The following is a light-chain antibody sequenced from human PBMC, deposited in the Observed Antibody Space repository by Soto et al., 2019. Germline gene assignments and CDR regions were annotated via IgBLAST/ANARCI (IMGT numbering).Light chain of an antibody. Sequence: QSALTQPPSASGSPGQSVTISCTGTSSDVGGYNYVSWYQQHPGKAPKLMIYEVSKRPSGVPDRVSGSKSGNTASLTVSGLQAEDEADYYCSSYAGSSNVVFGGGTQLAVL. J-gene: IGLJ2*01. CDR3: SSYAGSSNVV. CDR1: SSDVGGYNY. V-gene: IGLV2-8*01. CDR2: EVS.